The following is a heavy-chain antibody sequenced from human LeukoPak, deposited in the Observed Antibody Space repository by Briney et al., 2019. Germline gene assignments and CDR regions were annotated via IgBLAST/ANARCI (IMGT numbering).Heavy chain of an antibody. CDR1: GFTFSSYS. Sequence: AGGSLRLSCAASGFTFSSYSMNWVRQAPGKGLEWVSSISSSSSYIYYADSVKGRFTISRDNAKNSLYLQMNSLRAEDTAVYYCARGVHVGATNFYWGQGTLVTVSS. CDR3: ARGVHVGATNFY. D-gene: IGHD1-26*01. J-gene: IGHJ4*02. CDR2: ISSSSSYI. V-gene: IGHV3-21*01.